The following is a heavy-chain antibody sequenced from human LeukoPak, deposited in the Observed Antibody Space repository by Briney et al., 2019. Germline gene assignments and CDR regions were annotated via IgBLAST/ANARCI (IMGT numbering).Heavy chain of an antibody. V-gene: IGHV3-74*01. CDR3: ARAPSEIGGYYPEYFRH. J-gene: IGHJ1*01. CDR2: IKSDGRT. CDR1: GFTLSGYW. Sequence: GGSLRLSCAAPGFTLSGYWMHWVRQAPGKGLVWVSRIKSDGRTNYADSVKGRFTISRDNAKNTVSLQMNSLRAEDTGVYYCARAPSEIGGYYPEYFRHWGQGTLVIVSS. D-gene: IGHD3-22*01.